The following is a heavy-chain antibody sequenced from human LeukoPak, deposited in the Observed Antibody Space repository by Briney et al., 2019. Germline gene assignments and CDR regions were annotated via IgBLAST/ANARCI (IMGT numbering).Heavy chain of an antibody. CDR3: AKDRNYYDSSSLDAFDI. J-gene: IGHJ3*02. D-gene: IGHD3-22*01. Sequence: GGSLRLSCATSGFTFSSYSMNWVRQAAGKGLEWVSSISYTSSHIYYADSVKGRFTISRDNSKNTLYLQMNSLRAEDTAVYYCAKDRNYYDSSSLDAFDIWGQGTMVTVSS. CDR1: GFTFSSYS. CDR2: ISYTSSHI. V-gene: IGHV3-21*01.